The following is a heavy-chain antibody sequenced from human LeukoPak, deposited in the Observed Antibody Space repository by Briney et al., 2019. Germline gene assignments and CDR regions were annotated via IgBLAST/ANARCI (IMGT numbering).Heavy chain of an antibody. Sequence: PSETLSLTCSVSGDSIIGYYWGWIRQPPGKGLEWIGNIYYTGNTYYNPSLKSRVTISVDTSKNQFSLKLSSVTAADTAVYYCAREVAVGWFDPWGQGTLVTVSS. V-gene: IGHV4-59*01. CDR3: AREVAVGWFDP. CDR2: IYYTGNT. CDR1: GDSIIGYY. D-gene: IGHD6-19*01. J-gene: IGHJ5*02.